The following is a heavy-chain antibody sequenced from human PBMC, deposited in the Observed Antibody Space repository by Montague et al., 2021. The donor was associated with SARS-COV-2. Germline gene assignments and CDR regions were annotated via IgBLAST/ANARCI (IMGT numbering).Heavy chain of an antibody. D-gene: IGHD2-15*01. CDR3: ARLGDGVVPSPFLGVGHYCSCSYLDV. J-gene: IGHJ6*03. CDR1: GGSFSTYS. V-gene: IGHV4-34*01. Sequence: SETLSLTCAVHGGSFSTYSWNWIRQPPGKGLEWIGEVHHGGSTNYNPSLKSRVTISADTSTNQCSLKLTAVAATDTAVYYCARLGDGVVPSPFLGVGHYCSCSYLDVWGKGTPVTVSS. CDR2: VHHGGST.